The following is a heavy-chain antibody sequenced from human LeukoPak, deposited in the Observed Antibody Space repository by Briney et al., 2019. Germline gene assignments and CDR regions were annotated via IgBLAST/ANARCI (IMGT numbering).Heavy chain of an antibody. J-gene: IGHJ4*02. CDR3: ARGTGTTAYFDY. V-gene: IGHV3-11*06. Sequence: GGSLRLSCAASGFTFSDYYMSWVRQAPGKGLEWVSYISSSSSYTKYADSVKGRFTISRDNAKNSLYLQVNSLRAEDTAVYYCARGTGTTAYFDYRGQGTLVTVSS. D-gene: IGHD1-1*01. CDR2: ISSSSSYT. CDR1: GFTFSDYY.